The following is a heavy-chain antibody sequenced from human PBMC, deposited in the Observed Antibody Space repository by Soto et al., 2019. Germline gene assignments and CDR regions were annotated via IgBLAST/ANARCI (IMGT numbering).Heavy chain of an antibody. D-gene: IGHD1-7*01. CDR1: GGSISSSSYY. CDR2: IYYSGST. CDR3: AHVGTGTMFFDY. Sequence: SETLSLTCTVSGGSISSSSYYWGWIRQPPGKGLEWIGSIYYSGSTYYNPSLKSRVTISVDTSKNQFALKLSAVTAADTAVYYCAHVGTGTMFFDYWGQGTLVTVSS. J-gene: IGHJ4*02. V-gene: IGHV4-39*01.